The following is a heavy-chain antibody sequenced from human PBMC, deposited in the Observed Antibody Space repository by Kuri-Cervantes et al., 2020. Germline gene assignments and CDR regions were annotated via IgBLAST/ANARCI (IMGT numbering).Heavy chain of an antibody. CDR1: GFTFSSYG. J-gene: IGHJ4*02. V-gene: IGHV3-30*03. CDR3: ARSPTIFGVVTNFDY. D-gene: IGHD3-3*01. CDR2: ISYDGSNK. Sequence: GGSLRLSCAASGFTFSSYGMHWVRQAPGKGLEWVAVISYDGSNKYYADSVKGRFTISRDNSKNTLYLQMNSLRAEDTAVYHCARSPTIFGVVTNFDYWGQGTLVTVSS.